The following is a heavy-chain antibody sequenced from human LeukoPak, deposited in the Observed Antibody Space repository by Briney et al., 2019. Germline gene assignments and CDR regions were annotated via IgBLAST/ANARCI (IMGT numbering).Heavy chain of an antibody. CDR3: ARGGNHGDYWYFDL. Sequence: GGSLSLSCSASEFTFSNFWMSWVRQAPGEGPEWVANIKQDGSEKYYVDFVKGRFTISRDNAETSLHLQMNSLRAEDTAVYYCARGGNHGDYWYFDLWGRGTLVTVSS. J-gene: IGHJ2*01. D-gene: IGHD4-17*01. CDR1: EFTFSNFW. CDR2: IKQDGSEK. V-gene: IGHV3-7*01.